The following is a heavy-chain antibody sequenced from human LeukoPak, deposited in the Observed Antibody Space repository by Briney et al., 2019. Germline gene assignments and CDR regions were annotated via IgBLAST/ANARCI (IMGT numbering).Heavy chain of an antibody. CDR3: FKSGGYGLIDS. V-gene: IGHV4-39*01. J-gene: IGHJ4*02. Sequence: NASETLSLTCAVSGASLSGRGYDLGWIRLPPGKGLEWIGNIYYTGSTYYNASLQSRVTISIDMSKNQFSLRRNSLTAADTAMYYCFKSGGYGLIDSWGQGTLVTVSS. CDR2: IYYTGST. D-gene: IGHD1-26*01. CDR1: GASLSGRGYD.